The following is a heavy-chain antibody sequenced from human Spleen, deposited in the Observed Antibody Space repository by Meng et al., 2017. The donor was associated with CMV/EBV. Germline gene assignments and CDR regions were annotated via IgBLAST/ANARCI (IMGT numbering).Heavy chain of an antibody. V-gene: IGHV3-30-3*01. D-gene: IGHD6-13*01. Sequence: QVQLVESGGGVVQRGRSLRLSCAASGFTFSSYAMHWVRQAPGKGLEWVAVISYDGSNKYYADSVKGRFTISRDNSKNTLYLQMNSLRAEDTAVYYCARDLAAAGIDSFDYWGQGTLVTVSS. J-gene: IGHJ4*02. CDR2: ISYDGSNK. CDR1: GFTFSSYA. CDR3: ARDLAAAGIDSFDY.